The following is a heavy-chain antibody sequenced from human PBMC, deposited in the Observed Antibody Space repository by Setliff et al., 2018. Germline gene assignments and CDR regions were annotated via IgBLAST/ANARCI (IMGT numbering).Heavy chain of an antibody. Sequence: SETLSLTCTVSGGSISSGSYYWSWIRQPAGKGLEWIGRIYTSGSTNYNPSLKSRVTISVDTSKNQFSLKLSSVTAADTAVYYCARDGDYNFWSGFMDVWGQGTTVTVSS. CDR1: GGSISSGSYY. CDR2: IYTSGST. D-gene: IGHD3-3*01. V-gene: IGHV4-61*02. J-gene: IGHJ6*02. CDR3: ARDGDYNFWSGFMDV.